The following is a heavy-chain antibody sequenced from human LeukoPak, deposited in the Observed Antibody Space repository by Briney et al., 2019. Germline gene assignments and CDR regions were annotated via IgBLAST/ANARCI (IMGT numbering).Heavy chain of an antibody. CDR3: AKYPYYDFWSGPFFDY. CDR2: ISGSGDTT. CDR1: GFTFNNYA. D-gene: IGHD3-3*01. J-gene: IGHJ4*02. V-gene: IGHV3-23*01. Sequence: GGSLRLSCAASGFTFNNYAMTWVRQAPGKGLEWVSGISGSGDTTYYADSVKGRFTISRDNSKNTLSPQLNSLRAEDTAVYYCAKYPYYDFWSGPFFDYWGQGTLVTVSS.